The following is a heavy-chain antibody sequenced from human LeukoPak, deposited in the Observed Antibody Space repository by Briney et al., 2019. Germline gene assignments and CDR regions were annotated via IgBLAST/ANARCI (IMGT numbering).Heavy chain of an antibody. CDR3: ARDYPYYYGSGSFGSGMDV. Sequence: GASVKVSCMPSLYTFTSYGICWVRQAPGHGLEWMGWVCVYNVNTNYAQKPHGRDTMTTDTSTSTAYMELRSLRSDDTAAYYCARDYPYYYGSGSFGSGMDVWGQGTTVTVSS. J-gene: IGHJ6*02. D-gene: IGHD3-10*01. CDR1: LYTFTSYG. CDR2: VCVYNVNT. V-gene: IGHV1-18*01.